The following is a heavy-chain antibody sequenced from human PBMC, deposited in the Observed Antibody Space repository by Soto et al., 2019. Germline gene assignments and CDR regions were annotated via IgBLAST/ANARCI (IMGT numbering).Heavy chain of an antibody. D-gene: IGHD6-13*01. CDR1: VYTFTSYG. Sequence: VASVKVSCKASVYTFTSYGISWVRQAPGQGLEWMGWISAYNGNTNYAQKLQGRVTMTTDTSTSTAYMELRSLRSDDTAVYYCARGNRGGIANWFDPWGQGTLVTVSS. CDR2: ISAYNGNT. CDR3: ARGNRGGIANWFDP. J-gene: IGHJ5*02. V-gene: IGHV1-18*01.